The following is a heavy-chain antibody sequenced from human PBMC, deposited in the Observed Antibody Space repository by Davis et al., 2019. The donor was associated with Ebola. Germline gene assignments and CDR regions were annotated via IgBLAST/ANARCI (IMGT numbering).Heavy chain of an antibody. CDR3: ARWRYYYYGMDV. CDR2: IIPILGIA. Sequence: SVKVSCKASRGTFSSYAISWVRQAPGQGLEWMGRIIPILGIANYAQKFQGRVTITADKSTSTAYMELSSLRSEDTAVYYCARWRYYYYGMDVWGQGTTVTVSS. J-gene: IGHJ6*02. V-gene: IGHV1-69*04. CDR1: RGTFSSYA.